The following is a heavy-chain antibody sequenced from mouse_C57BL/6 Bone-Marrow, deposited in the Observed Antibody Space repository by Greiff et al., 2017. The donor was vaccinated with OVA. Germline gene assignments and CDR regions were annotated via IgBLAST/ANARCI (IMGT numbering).Heavy chain of an antibody. J-gene: IGHJ3*01. V-gene: IGHV1-82*01. CDR1: GYAFSSSW. CDR3: AREGVYDYDAAY. CDR2: IYPGDGDT. D-gene: IGHD2-4*01. Sequence: QVQLQQSGPELVKPGASVKISCKASGYAFSSSWMNWVKQRPGKGLEWIGRIYPGDGDTNYNGKFKGKATLTADKASSTAYMQLSSLTSEDSAVYCCAREGVYDYDAAYWGQGTLVTVSA.